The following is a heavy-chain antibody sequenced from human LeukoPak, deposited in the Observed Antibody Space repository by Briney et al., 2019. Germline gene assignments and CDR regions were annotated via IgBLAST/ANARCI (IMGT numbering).Heavy chain of an antibody. CDR1: GGTFISYA. Sequence: ASVKVSCKASGGTFISYAISWVRQAPGQGLEWMGGIIPIFGTANYAQKFQGRVTITADESTSTAYMELSSLRSEDTAVYYCATGTRITMVRGVMPLHFDYWGQGTLVTVSS. CDR3: ATGTRITMVRGVMPLHFDY. V-gene: IGHV1-69*13. J-gene: IGHJ4*02. D-gene: IGHD3-10*01. CDR2: IIPIFGTA.